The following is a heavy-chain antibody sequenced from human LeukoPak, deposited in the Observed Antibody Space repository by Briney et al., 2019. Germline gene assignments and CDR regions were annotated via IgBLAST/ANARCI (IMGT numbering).Heavy chain of an antibody. D-gene: IGHD5-18*01. CDR1: ELTFRSYR. CDR2: ISSSSSYI. CDR3: ARVGYSYGFFDY. J-gene: IGHJ4*02. V-gene: IGHV3-21*01. Sequence: GGPLRLSCEASELTFRSYRRNWVRKPPGKGLEGASSISSSSSYIYYADSVKGRFTISRDNAKNSLYLQMNSLRAEDTAVYYCARVGYSYGFFDYWGQGTLVTVSS.